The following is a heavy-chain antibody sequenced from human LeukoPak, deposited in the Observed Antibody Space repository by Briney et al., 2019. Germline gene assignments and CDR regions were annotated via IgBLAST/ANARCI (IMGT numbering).Heavy chain of an antibody. D-gene: IGHD3-3*01. CDR2: IYYSGST. J-gene: IGHJ4*02. V-gene: IGHV4-39*07. CDR3: ARVSGFLEWFDY. CDR1: GGSISSSSYY. Sequence: SETLSLTCTVSGGSISSSSYYWGWLRRPPGKGLEWIGSIYYSGSTYHNPSLKSRVTISVDTSKNQFSLKLSSVTAADTAVYYCARVSGFLEWFDYWGQGTLVTVSS.